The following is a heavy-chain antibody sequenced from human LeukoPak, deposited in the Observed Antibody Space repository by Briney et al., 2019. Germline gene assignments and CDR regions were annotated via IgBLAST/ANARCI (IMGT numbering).Heavy chain of an antibody. CDR2: INPNSGGT. Sequence: ASVKVSCKASGYTFASCDINWVRQAPGQGLEWMGRINPNSGGTNYAQKFQGRVTMTRDTSISTAYMELSRLRSDDTAVYYCARGPSLSGSYLHVQADYWGQGTLVTVSS. CDR3: ARGPSLSGSYLHVQADY. J-gene: IGHJ4*02. D-gene: IGHD1-26*01. V-gene: IGHV1-2*06. CDR1: GYTFASCD.